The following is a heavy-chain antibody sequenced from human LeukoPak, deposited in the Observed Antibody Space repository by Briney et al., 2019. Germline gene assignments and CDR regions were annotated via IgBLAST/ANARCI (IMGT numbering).Heavy chain of an antibody. D-gene: IGHD2-2*01. Sequence: GGSLRLSCAASGFTFSSYEMNWVRQAPGKGLEWVSYISSSGSTIYYADSAKGRFTISRDNAKNSLYLQMNSLRAEDTAVYYCASLRGVPIDPWGQGTLVTVSS. CDR1: GFTFSSYE. J-gene: IGHJ5*02. CDR3: ASLRGVPIDP. V-gene: IGHV3-48*03. CDR2: ISSSGSTI.